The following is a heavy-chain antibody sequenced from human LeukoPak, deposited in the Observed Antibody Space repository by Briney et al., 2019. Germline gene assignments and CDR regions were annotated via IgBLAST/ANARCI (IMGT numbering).Heavy chain of an antibody. Sequence: KPGGSLRLSCAASGFTFSRNAMNWVRQAPGKGLEWVASISGSGVGTYYADSVKGRFNISRDNSKNTLYLQMNSLRTEDTAVYHCAKDANYFDSGSYLSPFDFWGQGTLVTVSS. V-gene: IGHV3-23*01. D-gene: IGHD3-22*01. CDR3: AKDANYFDSGSYLSPFDF. J-gene: IGHJ4*02. CDR1: GFTFSRNA. CDR2: ISGSGVGT.